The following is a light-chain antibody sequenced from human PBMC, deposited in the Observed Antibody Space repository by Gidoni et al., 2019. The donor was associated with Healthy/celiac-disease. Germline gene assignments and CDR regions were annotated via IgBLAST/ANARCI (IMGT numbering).Light chain of an antibody. CDR3: QQCYSTPPLT. CDR1: PSINSY. V-gene: IGKV1-39*01. J-gene: IGKJ4*01. Sequence: DIQLTQSQSSLSATVGDSVTITCRASPSINSYLDWYQQKPGKAPKLLIYAASSLQSGVPSRFSGSGSGTDFTLTISCLHPEDFATYYCQQCYSTPPLTFGEGTKVEIK. CDR2: AAS.